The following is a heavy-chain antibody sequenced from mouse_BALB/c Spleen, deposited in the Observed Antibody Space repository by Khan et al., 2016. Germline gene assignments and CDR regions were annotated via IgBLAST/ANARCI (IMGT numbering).Heavy chain of an antibody. V-gene: IGHV10S3*01. CDR2: IRSKSNNYAT. D-gene: IGHD1-1*01. CDR3: VRDFYYYGRGGCFDV. J-gene: IGHJ1*01. Sequence: EVQLVETGGGLVQPKGSLKLSCAASGFTFNTNAMNWVRQAPGKGLEWVARIRSKSNNYATYYADSVKDRFTISRDDSQSILYLQINNLTTAATAEYDWVRDFYYYGRGGCFDVWGAGTTVTVSS. CDR1: GFTFNTNA.